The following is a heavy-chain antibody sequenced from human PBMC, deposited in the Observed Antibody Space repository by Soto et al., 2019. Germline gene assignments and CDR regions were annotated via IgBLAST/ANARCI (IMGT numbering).Heavy chain of an antibody. D-gene: IGHD4-4*01. CDR1: GISFITTA. CDR2: ITYNGGST. J-gene: IGHJ4*02. Sequence: GGSLRLSCSASGISFITTAMHWVRQAPGKGLEYVSGITYNGGSTYYADSVKGRFTISRDNSKNTLYLQMSSLRAADTALYYCVKGGRTTVTEFDYWGQGTLVTVSS. CDR3: VKGGRTTVTEFDY. V-gene: IGHV3-64D*08.